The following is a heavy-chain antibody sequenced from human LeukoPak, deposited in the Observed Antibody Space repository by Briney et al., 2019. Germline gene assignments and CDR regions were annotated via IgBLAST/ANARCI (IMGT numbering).Heavy chain of an antibody. J-gene: IGHJ5*02. CDR3: ARDKTMVRGVIVWFDP. D-gene: IGHD3-10*01. V-gene: IGHV1-2*02. CDR1: GYTFTGYY. CDR2: INPNSGGT. Sequence: GASVKVSCKASGYTFTGYYMHWVRQAPGQGLERMGWINPNSGGTNYAQKFQGRVTMTRDTSISTAYMELSRLRSDDTAVYYCARDKTMVRGVIVWFDPWGQGTLVTVSS.